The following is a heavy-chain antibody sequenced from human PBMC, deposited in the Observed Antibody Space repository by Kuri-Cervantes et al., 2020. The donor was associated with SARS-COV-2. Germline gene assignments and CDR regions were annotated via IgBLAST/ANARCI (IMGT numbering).Heavy chain of an antibody. Sequence: GGSLRLSCAASGFTFSSYAMHWVRQAPGKRLEWVAVISYDGSNKYYADSVKGRFTISRDNSKNTLYLQMNSLRAEDTAVYYCASRKGTDTEYYDSSGFIYWGQGTLVTVSS. CDR2: ISYDGSNK. J-gene: IGHJ4*02. CDR1: GFTFSSYA. V-gene: IGHV3-30-3*01. D-gene: IGHD3-22*01. CDR3: ASRKGTDTEYYDSSGFIY.